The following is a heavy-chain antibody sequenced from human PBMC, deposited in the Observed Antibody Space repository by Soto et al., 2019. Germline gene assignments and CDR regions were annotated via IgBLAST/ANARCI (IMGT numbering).Heavy chain of an antibody. Sequence: QLQLQESGPRLVKPSETLSLTCTVSGGSISSSSYYWGWIRQPPGKGLEWIGSISYGGSTYYNPSLKSRVTISVDTSKNQFSLKLSSVTAADTAVYSCARYHCSGGSCYFDYWGQGTLVTVSS. CDR1: GGSISSSSYY. CDR2: ISYGGST. D-gene: IGHD2-15*01. CDR3: ARYHCSGGSCYFDY. J-gene: IGHJ4*02. V-gene: IGHV4-39*01.